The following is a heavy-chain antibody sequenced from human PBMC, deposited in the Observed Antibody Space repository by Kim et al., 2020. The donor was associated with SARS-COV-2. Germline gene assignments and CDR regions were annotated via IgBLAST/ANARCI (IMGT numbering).Heavy chain of an antibody. Sequence: GSTNYNPPLKSRVTLSVEKSKNQFSLQPGSVTAAETAVYYCARGVNWFDPWGQGTLVTVSS. V-gene: IGHV4-59*09. CDR2: GST. J-gene: IGHJ5*02. CDR3: ARGVNWFDP.